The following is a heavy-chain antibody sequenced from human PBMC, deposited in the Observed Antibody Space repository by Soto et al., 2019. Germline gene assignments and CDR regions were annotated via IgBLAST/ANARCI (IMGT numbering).Heavy chain of an antibody. CDR2: IYSGVST. CDR3: ARDALWFGELFSSGSGAFDI. Sequence: WGSLRLSCAASGLTFSSNYMSWVRQAPGKGLEWVSVIYSGVSTYYADSVKGRFTISRDNSKNTLYLQMNSLRAEDTAVYYCARDALWFGELFSSGSGAFDIWGNGKMVTVSS. CDR1: GLTFSSNY. J-gene: IGHJ3*02. D-gene: IGHD3-10*01. V-gene: IGHV3-53*01.